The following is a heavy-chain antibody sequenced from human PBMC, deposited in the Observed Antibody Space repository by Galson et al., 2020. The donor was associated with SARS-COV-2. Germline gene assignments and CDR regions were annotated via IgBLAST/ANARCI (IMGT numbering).Heavy chain of an antibody. CDR2: ISYSGSA. J-gene: IGHJ6*02. Sequence: ETSETLSLTCSVSDGPISSYYWTWIRQPPGKGLEWIGYISYSGSANSNPSPGSRVTISVDLSKNQVSLKVTSVTAADTAVYYCARDPAPLYGDNYDYGMDVWGRGTTVTVSS. CDR3: ARDPAPLYGDNYDYGMDV. D-gene: IGHD4-17*01. V-gene: IGHV4-59*01. CDR1: DGPISSYY.